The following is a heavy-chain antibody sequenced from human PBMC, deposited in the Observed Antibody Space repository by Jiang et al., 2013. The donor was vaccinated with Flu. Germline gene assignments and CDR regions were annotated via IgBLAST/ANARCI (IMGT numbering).Heavy chain of an antibody. V-gene: IGHV2-5*02. CDR2: IYWDGDK. D-gene: IGHD3-22*01. Sequence: QTLTLTCTFSGFSLDVGGVGVGWIRQPPGKALEWLALIYWDGDKHYSPSLKSRLTITKDTSKNQVFLTLTNMGPVDTATYYCAHRLLDYDNIGYPFDYWGQGTLVTVSS. CDR1: GFSLDVGGVG. CDR3: AHRLLDYDNIGYPFDY. J-gene: IGHJ4*02.